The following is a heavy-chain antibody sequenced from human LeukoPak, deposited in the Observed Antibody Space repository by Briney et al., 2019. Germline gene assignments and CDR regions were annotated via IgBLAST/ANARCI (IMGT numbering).Heavy chain of an antibody. J-gene: IGHJ3*02. Sequence: SETLSLTCTVSGGSISNGDYYWTWLRQHPGKGLEWIGYIYYSGSTYYNPSLKSRVVISVDTSKNQFSLKLKSVTAADTAVYYCARDRRWLRFHGFDIWGQGTMVTVSS. V-gene: IGHV4-31*03. D-gene: IGHD5-12*01. CDR1: GGSISNGDYY. CDR2: IYYSGST. CDR3: ARDRRWLRFHGFDI.